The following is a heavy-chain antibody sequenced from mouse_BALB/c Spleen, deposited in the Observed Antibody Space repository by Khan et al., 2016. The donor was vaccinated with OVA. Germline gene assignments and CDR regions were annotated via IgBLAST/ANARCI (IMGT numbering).Heavy chain of an antibody. Sequence: EVELVESGGDLVKPGGSLKLPCAASGFTSITFGLPWVRQPPDKRREGFATFSTVGSYTDYPDRGKGRFTISRDNAKNTLYLQMSGLRSEDTAMFYCTRLAYYYDSEGFAYWGQGTLVTVSA. CDR2: FSTVGSYT. CDR3: TRLAYYYDSEGFAY. J-gene: IGHJ3*01. V-gene: IGHV5-6*01. CDR1: GFTSITFG. D-gene: IGHD1-1*01.